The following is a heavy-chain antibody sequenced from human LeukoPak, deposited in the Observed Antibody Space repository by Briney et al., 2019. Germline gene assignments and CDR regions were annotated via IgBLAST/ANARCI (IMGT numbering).Heavy chain of an antibody. D-gene: IGHD5-18*01. J-gene: IGHJ4*02. CDR1: GGSISSYY. Sequence: SDTLSLTCTVSGGSISSYYWSWIRQPPEKGLEWIGYIYYSGSTNYNPSLKSRVTISVDTSKNQFSLKLSSVTAADTAVYYCARAGYRYGYFFDYWGQGTLVTVSS. CDR2: IYYSGST. CDR3: ARAGYRYGYFFDY. V-gene: IGHV4-59*01.